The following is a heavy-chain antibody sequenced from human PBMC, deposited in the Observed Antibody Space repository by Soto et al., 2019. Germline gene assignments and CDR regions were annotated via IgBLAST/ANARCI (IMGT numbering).Heavy chain of an antibody. CDR2: IWYDGSNK. CDR3: ARAEPPARGFDY. Sequence: QVQLVESGGGVVQPGRSPRLSCAASGFTFSSYGMHWVRQAPGKGLEWVAVIWYDGSNKYYADSVKGRFTISRDNSKNTLYLQMNSLRAEDTAVYYCARAEPPARGFDYWGQGTLVTVSS. J-gene: IGHJ4*02. CDR1: GFTFSSYG. V-gene: IGHV3-33*01.